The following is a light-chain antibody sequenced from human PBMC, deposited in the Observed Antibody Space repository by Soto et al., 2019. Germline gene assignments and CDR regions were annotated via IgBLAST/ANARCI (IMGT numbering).Light chain of an antibody. CDR2: DAS. V-gene: IGKV1-33*01. Sequence: DIPMTQSPSSLSASVGDRVTITCQASQDISNYLNWYQQKPGKAPKLLIYDASNLETGVPSRFSGSGSGTDFTFTSSSLQPEDIATYYCQQYDNLPFGGGTKVEIK. CDR3: QQYDNLP. J-gene: IGKJ4*01. CDR1: QDISNY.